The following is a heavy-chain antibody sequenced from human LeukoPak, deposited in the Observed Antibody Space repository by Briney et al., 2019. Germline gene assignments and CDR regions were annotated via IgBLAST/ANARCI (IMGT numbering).Heavy chain of an antibody. D-gene: IGHD5-12*01. Sequence: GESLKISCKGSGYSFTDYWIGWVRQMPGKGLEWMGIICPRDSDTRYSPSFQGQVTISADKSISTAYLQWSSLKASDTAMYYCARHRGEALSYPFEYWGQGTLVTVSS. CDR2: ICPRDSDT. CDR1: GYSFTDYW. CDR3: ARHRGEALSYPFEY. V-gene: IGHV5-51*01. J-gene: IGHJ4*02.